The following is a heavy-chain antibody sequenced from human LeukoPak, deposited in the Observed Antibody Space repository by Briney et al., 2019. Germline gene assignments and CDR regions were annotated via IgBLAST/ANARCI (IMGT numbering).Heavy chain of an antibody. Sequence: SETLSLTCVVYGGSFSGYYWSWIRQPPGKGLEWIGEIDQSGTTNYNPSLKSRVSISVDTSKKQFSLTLTSMTAADTAVYYCARLLGSGSYAPSPSHFDYWGQGTLVTVSS. CDR3: ARLLGSGSYAPSPSHFDY. CDR2: IDQSGTT. V-gene: IGHV4-34*01. CDR1: GGSFSGYY. J-gene: IGHJ4*02. D-gene: IGHD1-26*01.